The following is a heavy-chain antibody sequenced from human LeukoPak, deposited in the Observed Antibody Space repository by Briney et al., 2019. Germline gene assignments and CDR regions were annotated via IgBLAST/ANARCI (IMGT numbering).Heavy chain of an antibody. D-gene: IGHD5-18*01. CDR3: ARVGYNYGIDY. CDR1: GGSISSGGYY. Sequence: PSQTLSLTCTVSGGSISSGGYYWSWIRQHPGKGLEWIGYIHYSGSTYYNPSLKCRVTISVDTSKNQFSLKLSSVTAADTAVYYCARVGYNYGIDYWGQGTLVTVSS. V-gene: IGHV4-31*03. CDR2: IHYSGST. J-gene: IGHJ4*02.